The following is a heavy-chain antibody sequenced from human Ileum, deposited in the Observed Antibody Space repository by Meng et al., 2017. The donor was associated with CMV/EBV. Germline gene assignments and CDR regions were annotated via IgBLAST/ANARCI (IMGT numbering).Heavy chain of an antibody. V-gene: IGHV4-39*07. D-gene: IGHD1-26*01. CDR3: ARFIVGATTGSFDY. Sequence: SETLSLTCTVSGGSISSSSYYWGWIRQPPGKGLEWIGSIYYSGSTYYNPSLKSRVTISVDTSKNQFSLKLSSVTAADTAVYYCARFIVGATTGSFDYWGQGTLVTVSS. CDR2: IYYSGST. J-gene: IGHJ4*02. CDR1: GGSISSSSYY.